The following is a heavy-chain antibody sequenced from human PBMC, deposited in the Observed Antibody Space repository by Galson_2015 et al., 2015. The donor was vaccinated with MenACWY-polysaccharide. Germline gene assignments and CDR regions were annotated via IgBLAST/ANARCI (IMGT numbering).Heavy chain of an antibody. CDR1: GGTFSNSGFYA. Sequence: SVKVSCKASGGTFSNSGFYALSWVRPAPGQGLEWMGRIIPSLGKPNYAEEFQGGVEVAADKSTSTAYMELSGLRSEDTAVYYCARDGYCSGGSCYFNYYYALDAWGQGTTVTVSS. V-gene: IGHV1-69*04. CDR3: ARDGYCSGGSCYFNYYYALDA. D-gene: IGHD2-15*01. CDR2: IIPSLGKP. J-gene: IGHJ6*02.